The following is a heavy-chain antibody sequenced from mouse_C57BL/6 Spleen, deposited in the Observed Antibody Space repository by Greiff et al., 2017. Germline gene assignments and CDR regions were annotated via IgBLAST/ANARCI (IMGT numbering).Heavy chain of an antibody. V-gene: IGHV3-6*01. CDR3: ARAGGLRREGAMDY. CDR2: ISYDGSN. D-gene: IGHD2-4*01. J-gene: IGHJ4*01. Sequence: VQLQQSGPGLVKPSQSLSLTCSVTGYSITSGYYWNWIRQFPGNKLEWMGYISYDGSNNYNPSLKNRISITRDTSKNQFFLKLNSVTTEDTATYYCARAGGLRREGAMDYWGQGTSVTVSS. CDR1: GYSITSGYY.